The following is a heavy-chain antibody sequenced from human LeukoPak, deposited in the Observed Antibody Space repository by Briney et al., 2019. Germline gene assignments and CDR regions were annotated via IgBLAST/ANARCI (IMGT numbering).Heavy chain of an antibody. D-gene: IGHD1-26*01. V-gene: IGHV4-39*01. Sequence: PSETLSLTCTVSGGSISSSSYYWGWIRQPPGKGLGWIGSIYYSGSTYYNPSLKSRVTISVDTSKNQFSLKLSSVTAADTAVYYCATRQLLRLFDYWGQGTLVTVSS. J-gene: IGHJ4*02. CDR3: ATRQLLRLFDY. CDR2: IYYSGST. CDR1: GGSISSSSYY.